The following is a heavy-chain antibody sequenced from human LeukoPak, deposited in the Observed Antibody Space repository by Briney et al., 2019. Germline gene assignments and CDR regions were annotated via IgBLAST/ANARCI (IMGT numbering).Heavy chain of an antibody. CDR1: GFTFSSYS. V-gene: IGHV3-21*05. J-gene: IGHJ4*02. CDR3: ARVSYGDSGYFDY. Sequence: KPGGSLRLSCAASGFTFSSYSMNWVRQAPGKGLEWASYISSSSSYINYADSVKGRFTISRDNAKNSLYLQMNSLRAEDTAVYYCARVSYGDSGYFDYWGQGTLVTVSS. D-gene: IGHD4-17*01. CDR2: ISSSSSYI.